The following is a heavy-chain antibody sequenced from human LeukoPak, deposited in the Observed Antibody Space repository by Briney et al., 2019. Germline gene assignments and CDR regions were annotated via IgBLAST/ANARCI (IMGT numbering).Heavy chain of an antibody. CDR1: GGTFSSYA. V-gene: IGHV1-69*05. D-gene: IGHD3-16*02. J-gene: IGHJ4*02. CDR2: IIPIFGTA. Sequence: ASVKVSCKASGGTFSSYAISWVRQAPGQGLEWMGGIIPIFGTANYAQKFQGRVTITTDVSTSTAYMELSSLRSEDTAVYYCARDPIMITFGGVIVRRNYFDYWGQGTLVTVSS. CDR3: ARDPIMITFGGVIVRRNYFDY.